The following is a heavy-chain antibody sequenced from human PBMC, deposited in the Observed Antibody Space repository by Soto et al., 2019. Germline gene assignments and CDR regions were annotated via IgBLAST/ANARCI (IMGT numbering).Heavy chain of an antibody. D-gene: IGHD3-16*01. CDR2: IYYSWST. V-gene: IGHV4-31*03. CDR3: ARTKIIGDEAGKEWFDP. J-gene: IGHJ5*02. Sequence: SETLSLTCTVSGGSISSGGYYWSWIRQHPGKGLEWIGYIYYSWSTYYNPSLKSRVTISVDTSKNQFSLKLTSVTAADTAMYYCARTKIIGDEAGKEWFDPWGQQTLVPVSS. CDR1: GGSISSGGYY.